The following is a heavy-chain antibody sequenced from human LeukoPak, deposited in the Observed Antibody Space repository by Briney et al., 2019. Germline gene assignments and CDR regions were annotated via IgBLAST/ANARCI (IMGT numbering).Heavy chain of an antibody. J-gene: IGHJ6*03. CDR3: ARDGSSSPEDYYYYYMDV. Sequence: SETLSLTCTVSGGSISSYYWSWIRQPPGKGLEWIGYIHYSGSTNYNPSLKSRVTISVDTSKNQFSLKLSSVTAADTAAYYCARDGSSSPEDYYYYYMDVWGKGTTVTVSS. CDR1: GGSISSYY. D-gene: IGHD6-6*01. CDR2: IHYSGST. V-gene: IGHV4-59*01.